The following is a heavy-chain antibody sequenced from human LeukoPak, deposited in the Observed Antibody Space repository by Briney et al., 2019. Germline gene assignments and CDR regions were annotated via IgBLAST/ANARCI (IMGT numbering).Heavy chain of an antibody. J-gene: IGHJ6*04. D-gene: IGHD3-10*01. Sequence: GGSLRLSCAASGFTFSSYAMHWVRQAPGKGLEWVAVISYDGSNKYYADSVKGRFAISRDNSKNTLYLQMNSLRAEDTAVYYCARSNYYGSGTPDYYYGMDVWGIGTTVTVSS. V-gene: IGHV3-30*09. CDR3: ARSNYYGSGTPDYYYGMDV. CDR1: GFTFSSYA. CDR2: ISYDGSNK.